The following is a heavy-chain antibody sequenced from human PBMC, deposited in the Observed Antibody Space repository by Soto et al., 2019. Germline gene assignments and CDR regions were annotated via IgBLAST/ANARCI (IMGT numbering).Heavy chain of an antibody. CDR3: AKDRVTIFGVVTLPYYYYGMDV. CDR2: ISGSGGST. V-gene: IGHV3-23*01. CDR1: GFTFSSCA. D-gene: IGHD3-3*01. Sequence: VGSLRLSCAASGFTFSSCAMSWVRQAPGKGLEWVAAISGSGGSTYYADSVKGRFTISRDNSKNTLYLQMNSLRAEDTAVYYCAKDRVTIFGVVTLPYYYYGMDVWGQGTTVTVSS. J-gene: IGHJ6*02.